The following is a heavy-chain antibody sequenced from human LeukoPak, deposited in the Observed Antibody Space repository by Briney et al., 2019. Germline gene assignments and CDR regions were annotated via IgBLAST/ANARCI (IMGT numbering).Heavy chain of an antibody. CDR2: ISYTGTYI. J-gene: IGHJ4*02. CDR3: ARAAYGDYWDY. Sequence: GGSLRLSCAASAFSLNAYNMNWVRQAPGKGLEWVSSISYTGTYIYYADSVKGRFTISRDNAQNSLYLQMNSLRAEDTAVYYCARAAYGDYWDYWGQGPLVTVSS. CDR1: AFSLNAYN. D-gene: IGHD4-17*01. V-gene: IGHV3-21*01.